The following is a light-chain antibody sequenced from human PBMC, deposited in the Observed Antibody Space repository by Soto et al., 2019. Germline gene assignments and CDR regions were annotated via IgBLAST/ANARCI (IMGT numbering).Light chain of an antibody. J-gene: IGLJ2*01. Sequence: QSVLTQPPSVSGAPGQRVTISCNGSSSNIGAGYDVHWYQQLPGTAPKLLIYGNSKRPSGVPDRFSGSKSGTSASLAITGLQAEDEADYYCQSYDSSLSGVVFGGGTQLTVL. CDR1: SSNIGAGYD. CDR2: GNS. CDR3: QSYDSSLSGVV. V-gene: IGLV1-40*01.